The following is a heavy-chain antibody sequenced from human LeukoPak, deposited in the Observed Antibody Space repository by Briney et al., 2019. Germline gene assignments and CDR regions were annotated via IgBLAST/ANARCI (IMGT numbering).Heavy chain of an antibody. CDR1: GFTVSSNY. J-gene: IGHJ6*03. CDR3: AREVAVAGGNYYYYYMDV. D-gene: IGHD6-19*01. Sequence: GGSLRLSCAASGFTVSSNYMSWVRQAPGKGLEWVSVIYSGGSTYYADSVKGRFTISRDNSKNTLYLQMNSLRAEDTAVYYCAREVAVAGGNYYYYYMDVWGKGTTVTISS. CDR2: IYSGGST. V-gene: IGHV3-53*01.